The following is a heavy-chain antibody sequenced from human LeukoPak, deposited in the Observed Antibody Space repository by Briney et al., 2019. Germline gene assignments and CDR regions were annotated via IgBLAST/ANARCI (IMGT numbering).Heavy chain of an antibody. CDR3: ARMQQLVMRVDY. J-gene: IGHJ4*02. CDR1: GGSFSGYY. D-gene: IGHD6-13*01. V-gene: IGHV4-34*01. CDR2: INHSGST. Sequence: SETLSLTCAVYGGSFSGYYWSWIRQPPGKGLEWIGEINHSGSTNYNPSLKSRVTISVDTSKNQFSLKLSSVTAADTAVYYCARMQQLVMRVDYWGQGTLVTVSS.